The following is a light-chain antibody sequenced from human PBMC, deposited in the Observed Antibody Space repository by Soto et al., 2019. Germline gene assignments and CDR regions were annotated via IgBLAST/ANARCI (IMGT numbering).Light chain of an antibody. J-gene: IGKJ4*01. CDR3: HKYNHAPT. Sequence: DIQLTQSPSSLSASVGDRVTITCRASQAISSYLAWYQQKPRKVPELLIYATSTLQSGAPSRFSGSGSGTDFTLTISSLQPEDVATYYCHKYNHAPTFGGGTKLEIK. CDR1: QAISSY. CDR2: ATS. V-gene: IGKV1-27*01.